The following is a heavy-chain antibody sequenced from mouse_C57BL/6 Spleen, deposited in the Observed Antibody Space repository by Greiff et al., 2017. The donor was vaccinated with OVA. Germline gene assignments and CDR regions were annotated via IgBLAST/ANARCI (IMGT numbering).Heavy chain of an antibody. CDR1: GYTFTDYY. CDR3: ATVLRLLAWFAY. J-gene: IGHJ3*01. D-gene: IGHD3-2*02. Sequence: EVQLQQSGPELVKPGASVKISCKASGYTFTDYYMNWVKQSHGKSLEWIGDINPNNGGTSYNQKFKGKATLTVDKSSSTAYMELRSLTSEDSAVYYCATVLRLLAWFAYWGQGTLVTVSA. CDR2: INPNNGGT. V-gene: IGHV1-26*01.